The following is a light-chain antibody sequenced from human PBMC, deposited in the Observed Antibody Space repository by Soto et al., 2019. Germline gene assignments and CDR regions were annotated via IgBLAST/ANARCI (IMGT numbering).Light chain of an antibody. CDR2: GAS. CDR1: QSVSSIY. V-gene: IGKV3-20*01. Sequence: EIVLTQSPGTLSLSPGERATLSCRASQSVSSIYLAWYQQKLGQAPRLLISGASRRATGIPDRFSGSGSGTDFTLTISRLEPEDFAVYYCQQYGSSPYTFGQGTKLEIK. J-gene: IGKJ2*01. CDR3: QQYGSSPYT.